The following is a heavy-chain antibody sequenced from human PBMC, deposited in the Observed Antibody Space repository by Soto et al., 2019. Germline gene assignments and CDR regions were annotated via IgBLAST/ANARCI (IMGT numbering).Heavy chain of an antibody. CDR1: GFTFLSSF. Sequence: PGGSLRLSCVASGFTFLSSFMGWVRQAPGKGLEWVANINQDGGGTYYVDSVEGRFTISRDNAKDSLYPQMNGLRGEDTAVYYCARYFRGSGRYFFDYWGQGPLVTVSS. CDR2: INQDGGGT. CDR3: ARYFRGSGRYFFDY. D-gene: IGHD6-19*01. J-gene: IGHJ4*02. V-gene: IGHV3-7*03.